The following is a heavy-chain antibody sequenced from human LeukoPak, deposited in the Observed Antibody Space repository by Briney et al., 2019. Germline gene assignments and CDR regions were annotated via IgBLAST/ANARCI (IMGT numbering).Heavy chain of an antibody. V-gene: IGHV3-66*01. CDR2: IYSGGST. D-gene: IGHD6-13*01. CDR1: GFTVSSNY. CDR3: ARDGGQQLVFCGMDV. Sequence: GGSLRLSCAASGFTVSSNYMSWVRQAPGKGLEWVSVIYSGGSTYYADSVKGRFTISRDNSKNTLYLQMNSLRAEDTAVYHCARDGGQQLVFCGMDVWGQGTTVTVSS. J-gene: IGHJ6*02.